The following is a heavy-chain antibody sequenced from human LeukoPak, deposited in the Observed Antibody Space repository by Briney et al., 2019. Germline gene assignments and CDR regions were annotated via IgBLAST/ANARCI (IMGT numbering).Heavy chain of an antibody. J-gene: IGHJ4*02. CDR1: GGSISSYY. V-gene: IGHV4-59*01. D-gene: IGHD3-22*01. CDR3: ARVDSSGYYIDY. CDR2: IYYSGSD. Sequence: SETLSLTCTVSGGSISSYYWSWIRQPPGKGLEWIGYIYYSGSDNYNPSLKSQVTISVDTSKNQFSLKLSSVTAADTAVYYCARVDSSGYYIDYWGQGTLVTVSS.